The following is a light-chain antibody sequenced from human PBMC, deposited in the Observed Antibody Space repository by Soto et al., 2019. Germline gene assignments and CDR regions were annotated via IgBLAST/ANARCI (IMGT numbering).Light chain of an antibody. CDR1: RSNIGSNT. CDR3: ETWDDSLNGPV. Sequence: QSVLTQPPSASGTPGQRVTISCSGSRSNIGSNTVNWYQQVPGTAPKLLIYGKNQRPSGVPDRFSASQSGTSASLAISGLQSEDEADYYCETWDDSLNGPVFGGGTKLTVL. CDR2: GKN. V-gene: IGLV1-44*01. J-gene: IGLJ3*02.